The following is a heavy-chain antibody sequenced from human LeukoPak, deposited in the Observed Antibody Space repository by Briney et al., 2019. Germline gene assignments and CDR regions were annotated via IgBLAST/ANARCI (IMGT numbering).Heavy chain of an antibody. CDR1: GFTFDDYA. J-gene: IGHJ4*02. CDR3: AKDQVVRGVIVSPTDY. D-gene: IGHD3-10*01. Sequence: GGSLRLSCAASGFTFDDYAMHWVRQAPGKGLEWVSGISWNSGSIGYADSVKGRFTISRDNAKNSLYLQMNGLRAEDTAVYYCAKDQVVRGVIVSPTDYWGQGTLVTVSS. CDR2: ISWNSGSI. V-gene: IGHV3-9*01.